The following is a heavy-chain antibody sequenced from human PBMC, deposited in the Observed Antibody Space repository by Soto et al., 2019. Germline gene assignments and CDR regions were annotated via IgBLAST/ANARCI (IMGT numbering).Heavy chain of an antibody. V-gene: IGHV4-59*11. Sequence: QVQLQESGPGLVKPSDTLSLTCTVSGGSISGHYWIWIRQPPGEGMEWIGYIVYSGSTTYNNNPSLKSLVTISVDTSKNQFSLRLRSVTAADTAVYYCARVGSSGWSPDYWGQGTLVTVAS. D-gene: IGHD6-19*01. J-gene: IGHJ4*02. CDR3: ARVGSSGWSPDY. CDR1: GGSISGHY. CDR2: IVYSGSTTY.